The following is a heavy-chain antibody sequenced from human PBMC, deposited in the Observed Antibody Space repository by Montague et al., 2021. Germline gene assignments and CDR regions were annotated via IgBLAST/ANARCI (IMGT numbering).Heavy chain of an antibody. CDR1: GGSVSTGGYS. V-gene: IGHV4-31*03. D-gene: IGHD3-10*01. J-gene: IGHJ5*02. Sequence: TLSLTCSVSGGSVSTGGYSRSCIRPRAGQVLEFLGYSSLRGTTYYNPSLSRRLSISLDTSRNHLSLQLTSVTAADTAIYYCAIGASGSYVGWFNPWGQGALVTVSS. CDR3: AIGASGSYVGWFNP. CDR2: SSLRGTT.